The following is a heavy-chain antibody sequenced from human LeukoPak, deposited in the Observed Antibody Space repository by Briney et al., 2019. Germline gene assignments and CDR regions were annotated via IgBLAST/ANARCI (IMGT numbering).Heavy chain of an antibody. V-gene: IGHV3-30*18. Sequence: GGSWGFSCAASGFTFSSYGLNGFRQVPGKGLEWVAVISYDGSNKYYADSVKGRFTISRDNSKNTLYLQMNSLRAEDTAVYYCAKDAQDSSGYYSYFDYWGQGTLVTVSS. J-gene: IGHJ4*02. CDR1: GFTFSSYG. CDR3: AKDAQDSSGYYSYFDY. D-gene: IGHD3-22*01. CDR2: ISYDGSNK.